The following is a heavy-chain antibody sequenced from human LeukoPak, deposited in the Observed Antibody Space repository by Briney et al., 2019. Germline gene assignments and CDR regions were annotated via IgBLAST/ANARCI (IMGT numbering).Heavy chain of an antibody. CDR1: GYTFTSYG. V-gene: IGHV1-18*01. Sequence: ASVKVSCKASGYTFTSYGISWVRQAPGQGLEWMGWISAYNGNTNYAQKLQGRVTMTTDTSTSTAYMELRSLRSDDTAVYYCARVRAGYALGGFYYYYMDVWGKGTTVTVSS. D-gene: IGHD5-12*01. CDR2: ISAYNGNT. J-gene: IGHJ6*03. CDR3: ARVRAGYALGGFYYYYMDV.